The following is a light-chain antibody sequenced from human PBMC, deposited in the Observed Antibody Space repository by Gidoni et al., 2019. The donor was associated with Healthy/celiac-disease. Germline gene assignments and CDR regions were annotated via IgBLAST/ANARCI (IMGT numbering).Light chain of an antibody. CDR1: HSVSSN. Sequence: EIVMTQSPATLSVSPGGRTTLSCRASHSVSSNLAWYQQKPGQAPRLVIFGASIGATGIPARFSGSGSGTEFTLTISSLQSEDFAVYYCQQYNNWPLTFXGXTKVE. CDR2: GAS. V-gene: IGKV3-15*01. CDR3: QQYNNWPLT. J-gene: IGKJ4*01.